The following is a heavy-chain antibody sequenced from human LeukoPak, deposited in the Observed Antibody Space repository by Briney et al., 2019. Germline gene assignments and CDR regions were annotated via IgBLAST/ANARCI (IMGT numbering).Heavy chain of an antibody. Sequence: ETLSLTCAVYGGSFSGYYWSWVRQAPGKGLEWVANIKQDGIEKYCMDSVKGRFTISRDNAKNSLYLQMNSLRAEDTAVYYCARGYNGANWFDPWGQGTLVTVSS. D-gene: IGHD1-14*01. CDR1: GGSFSGYY. V-gene: IGHV3-7*05. CDR3: ARGYNGANWFDP. CDR2: IKQDGIEK. J-gene: IGHJ5*02.